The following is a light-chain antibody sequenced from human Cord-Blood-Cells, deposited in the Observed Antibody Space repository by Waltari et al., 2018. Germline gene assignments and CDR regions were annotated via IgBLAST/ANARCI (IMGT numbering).Light chain of an antibody. CDR2: KAS. Sequence: DIQMTQSPSTLSASVGDRATTTCRASQSISSWLAWYQQKPGKAPKLLIYKASSLESGVPSRFSGSGSGTEFTLTISSLQPDDFATYYCQQYNSYPTFGQGTKVEIK. J-gene: IGKJ1*01. CDR1: QSISSW. V-gene: IGKV1-5*03. CDR3: QQYNSYPT.